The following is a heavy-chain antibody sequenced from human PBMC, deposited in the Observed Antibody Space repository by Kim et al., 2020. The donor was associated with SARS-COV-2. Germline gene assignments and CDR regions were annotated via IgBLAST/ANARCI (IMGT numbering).Heavy chain of an antibody. J-gene: IGHJ5*02. CDR3: ARKFLDYDFWSGYSYNWFDP. Sequence: ASVKVSCKASGYTFTSYGISWVRQAPGQGLEWMGWISAYNGNTNYAQKLQGRVTMTTDTSTSTAYMELRSLRSDDTAVYYCARKFLDYDFWSGYSYNWFDPWGQGTLVTVSS. V-gene: IGHV1-18*01. D-gene: IGHD3-3*01. CDR1: GYTFTSYG. CDR2: ISAYNGNT.